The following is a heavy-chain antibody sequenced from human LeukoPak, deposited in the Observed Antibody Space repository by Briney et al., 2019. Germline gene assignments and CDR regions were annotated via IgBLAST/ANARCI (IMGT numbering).Heavy chain of an antibody. Sequence: SQTLSLTCNVSGDSISSDGYYWSWIRQHPGMGLEWIGHISHRGSTNYNPSLKSRLSILVDTSKNQFSLKLSSVTAADTAVYYCASDRHDWNYYYFDYWGQGTLVTVSS. CDR3: ASDRHDWNYYYFDY. CDR2: ISHRGST. D-gene: IGHD1-7*01. V-gene: IGHV4-31*03. CDR1: GDSISSDGYY. J-gene: IGHJ4*02.